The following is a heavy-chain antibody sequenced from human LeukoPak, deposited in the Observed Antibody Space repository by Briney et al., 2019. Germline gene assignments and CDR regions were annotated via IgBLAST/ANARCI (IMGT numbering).Heavy chain of an antibody. D-gene: IGHD3-16*02. J-gene: IGHJ4*02. CDR1: GGSISSGSYY. CDR3: ARGIAGYDYVWGSYRKPADY. Sequence: SQTLSLTCTVSGGSISSGSYYWSWIRQPAGKGLGWIGRIYTSGSTNYNPSLKSRVTISVDTSKNQFSLKLSSVTAADTAVYYCARGIAGYDYVWGSYRKPADYWGQGTLVTVSS. V-gene: IGHV4-61*02. CDR2: IYTSGST.